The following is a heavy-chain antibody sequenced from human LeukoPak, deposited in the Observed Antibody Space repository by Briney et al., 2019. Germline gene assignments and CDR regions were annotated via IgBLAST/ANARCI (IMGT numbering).Heavy chain of an antibody. CDR2: ISSSSSYI. CDR3: ARTRGGITIFGVVPDY. V-gene: IGHV3-21*01. J-gene: IGHJ4*02. Sequence: GGSLRLSCAASGFTLSTYSMNWVRQAPGKGLEWVSSISSSSSYIDYADSVKGRFTISRDNAKNSLYLQMNSLRAEDTAVYYCARTRGGITIFGVVPDYWGQGTLVTVSS. D-gene: IGHD3-3*01. CDR1: GFTLSTYS.